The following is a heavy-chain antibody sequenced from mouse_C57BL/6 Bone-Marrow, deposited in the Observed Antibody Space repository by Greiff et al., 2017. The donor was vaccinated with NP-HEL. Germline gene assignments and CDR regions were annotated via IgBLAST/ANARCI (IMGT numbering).Heavy chain of an antibody. D-gene: IGHD1-1*01. CDR3: ARCGVYYYGSSFPFAY. J-gene: IGHJ3*01. CDR1: GYTFTDYN. CDR2: INPNNGGT. Sequence: VQLQQSGPELVKPGASVKISCKASGYTFTDYNMDWVKQSHGKSLEWIGDINPNNGGTIYNQKFKGKATLTVDKSSSTAYMELRSLTSEDTAVYYCARCGVYYYGSSFPFAYWGQGTLVTVSA. V-gene: IGHV1-18*01.